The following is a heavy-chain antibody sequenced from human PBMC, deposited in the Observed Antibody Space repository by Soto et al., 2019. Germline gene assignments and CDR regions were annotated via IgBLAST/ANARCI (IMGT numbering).Heavy chain of an antibody. CDR3: ARGGDCSGGSCPFDY. V-gene: IGHV4-34*01. Sequence: SETLSLTCAVYGGSFSGYYWSWIRQPPGKGLEWIGEINHSGSTNYNPSLKSRVTISVDTSKNQFSLKLSSVTAADTAVYYCARGGDCSGGSCPFDYWGQGTLVTVSS. J-gene: IGHJ4*02. CDR2: INHSGST. CDR1: GGSFSGYY. D-gene: IGHD2-15*01.